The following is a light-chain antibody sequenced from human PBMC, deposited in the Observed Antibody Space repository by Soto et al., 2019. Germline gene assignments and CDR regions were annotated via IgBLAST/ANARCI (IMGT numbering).Light chain of an antibody. V-gene: IGKV3D-15*01. Sequence: EIVMTQSPGTLYVSPGDTITLSCRASQSITSNLAWYQQKPGQAPRLLMYGASTRATGIPARFSGSGSGTEFALTISSLQSEDFAVYYCQQYYDWPPLTFGGGTKVEIK. CDR1: QSITSN. J-gene: IGKJ4*01. CDR3: QQYYDWPPLT. CDR2: GAS.